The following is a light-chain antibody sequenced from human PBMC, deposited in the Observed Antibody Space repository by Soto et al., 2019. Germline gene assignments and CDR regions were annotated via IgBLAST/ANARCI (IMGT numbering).Light chain of an antibody. CDR2: DAS. J-gene: IGKJ4*01. Sequence: EIVLTQSPDTLSLSPGERATLSCRASQSVSSYLAWYQQKPGQAPGLLIYDASNRATGIPARFSGSGSGTDFTLTISSLEPEDFAVYYCQQRRNWPLTFGGGTKVEIK. CDR1: QSVSSY. CDR3: QQRRNWPLT. V-gene: IGKV3-11*01.